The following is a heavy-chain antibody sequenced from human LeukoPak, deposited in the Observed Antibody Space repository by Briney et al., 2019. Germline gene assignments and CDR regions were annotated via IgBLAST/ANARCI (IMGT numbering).Heavy chain of an antibody. CDR2: ISYDGSNK. D-gene: IGHD3-3*01. CDR3: AKDITIFGVVIIRGPDY. J-gene: IGHJ4*02. Sequence: GGSLRLSCAASGFTFSSYGMHWVRQAPGKGLEWVAVISYDGSNKYYADSVKGRFTISRDNSKNTLYLQMNSLRAEDTAVYYCAKDITIFGVVIIRGPDYWGQGTLVTVSS. V-gene: IGHV3-30*18. CDR1: GFTFSSYG.